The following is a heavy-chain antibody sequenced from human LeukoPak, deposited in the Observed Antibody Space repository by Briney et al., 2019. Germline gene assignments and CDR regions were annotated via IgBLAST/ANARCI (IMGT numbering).Heavy chain of an antibody. D-gene: IGHD6-19*01. J-gene: IGHJ2*01. V-gene: IGHV4-4*07. CDR1: GGSISSNY. CDR3: AREPQSSGWYPYWYFDL. CDR2: IYTSGST. Sequence: SETLSLTCTVSGGSISSNYWSWIRQPAGKGLEWIGRIYTSGSTNYNPSLKSRVTMSVDKSKNQFSLKLSSVTAADTAVYYCAREPQSSGWYPYWYFDLWGRGTLVTVSS.